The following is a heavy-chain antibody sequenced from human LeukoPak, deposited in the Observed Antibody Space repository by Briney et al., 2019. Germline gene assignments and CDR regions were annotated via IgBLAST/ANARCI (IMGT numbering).Heavy chain of an antibody. D-gene: IGHD4-17*01. CDR2: IKNKHEGGTT. CDR1: GFSFSEKY. Sequence: GGSLRLSCEASGFSFSEKYMCWVRQAPGKGLEWIGRIKNKHEGGTTHYAPPVKGRFTISRDDSRNTLYLQMNNMNTEDTAVYYCCFGDYGDFWGQGTLVTVSS. V-gene: IGHV3-15*05. J-gene: IGHJ4*02. CDR3: CFGDYGDF.